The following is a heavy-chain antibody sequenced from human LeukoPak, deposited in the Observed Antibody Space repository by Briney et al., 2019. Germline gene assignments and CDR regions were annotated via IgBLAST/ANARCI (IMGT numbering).Heavy chain of an antibody. V-gene: IGHV4-38-2*01. CDR1: GYSISSGYY. J-gene: IGHJ3*02. CDR3: ARLDGSYRLGAFDI. Sequence: SETLSLTCAVSGYSISSGYYWGCIRQPPGKGLEWIGSIYHSGSTYYNPSLKSRVTISVDTSKNQFSLRLSSVTAADTAVYYCARLDGSYRLGAFDIWGQGTMVTVSS. D-gene: IGHD1-26*01. CDR2: IYHSGST.